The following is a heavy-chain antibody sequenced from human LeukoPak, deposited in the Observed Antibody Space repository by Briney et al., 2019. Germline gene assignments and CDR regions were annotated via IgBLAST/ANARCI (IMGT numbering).Heavy chain of an antibody. CDR3: ARDPRRHRGAFDI. J-gene: IGHJ3*02. Sequence: PGGSLRLSCAVSGFTFISYSMSWVRQAPGKGLEWVSYISSDSSNIYYADSVNGRFTISRDNAKNSLYRQMNSLRAEDTAVYYCARDPRRHRGAFDIWGQGTMVSVSS. D-gene: IGHD1-14*01. CDR2: ISSDSSNI. V-gene: IGHV3-48*01. CDR1: GFTFISYS.